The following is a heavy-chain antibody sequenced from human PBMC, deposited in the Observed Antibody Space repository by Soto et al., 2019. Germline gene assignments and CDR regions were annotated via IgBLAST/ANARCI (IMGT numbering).Heavy chain of an antibody. Sequence: QPGGSLRLSCAASGFTVSNNYMSWVRQAPGEGLEWVSVIYNGGSTYYGDSMKGRFTISRDISQNTLYLQMNSLRVEDTAVYYCARGHYGSPPGYLDYWGQGTLVTVSS. CDR2: IYNGGST. D-gene: IGHD3-10*01. CDR3: ARGHYGSPPGYLDY. V-gene: IGHV3-66*01. J-gene: IGHJ4*02. CDR1: GFTVSNNY.